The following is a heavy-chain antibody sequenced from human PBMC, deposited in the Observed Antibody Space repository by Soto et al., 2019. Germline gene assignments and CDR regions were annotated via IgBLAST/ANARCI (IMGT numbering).Heavy chain of an antibody. CDR2: INHSGST. V-gene: IGHV4-34*01. Sequence: SDTLSLTCAVYGGSISGYYWSWIRQPPGKGLEWIGEINHSGSTNYNPSLKSRVTISVDRSKNQFSLKLSYVTAADTAVYYCARDPGYDSSGYYSDYWGQGTLDTVSS. CDR1: GGSISGYY. D-gene: IGHD3-22*01. J-gene: IGHJ4*02. CDR3: ARDPGYDSSGYYSDY.